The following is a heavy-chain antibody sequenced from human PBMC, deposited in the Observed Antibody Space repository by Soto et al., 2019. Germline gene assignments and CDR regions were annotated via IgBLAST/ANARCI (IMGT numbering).Heavy chain of an antibody. J-gene: IGHJ3*02. CDR2: FYSSVST. D-gene: IGHD3-22*01. V-gene: IGHV4-39*01. Sequence: QLQLQESGPGLMKPSETLSLTCTVSGGSISSSLYYWGWIRQPPGKGLEWIGSFYSSVSTHYNPSLKSRVTISVDTSKNQFSLKLSSATVPDTAVYYCARLPYYDSPPVTFDIWGQGTMVTVSS. CDR3: ARLPYYDSPPVTFDI. CDR1: GGSISSSLYY.